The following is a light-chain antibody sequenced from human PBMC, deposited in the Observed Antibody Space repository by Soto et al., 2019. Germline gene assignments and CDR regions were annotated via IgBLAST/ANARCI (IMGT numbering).Light chain of an antibody. CDR1: SSDVGGYNF. Sequence: QSALTQPPSASGSPGQSVTISCTGTSSDVGGYNFVSWYQQHPGKAPKLMISEVSKRPSGVPDRFSGSKSGSTASLTVSGLQAEDEADYYCSSYAGSNTVVFGGGTKLTVL. V-gene: IGLV2-8*01. J-gene: IGLJ2*01. CDR3: SSYAGSNTVV. CDR2: EVS.